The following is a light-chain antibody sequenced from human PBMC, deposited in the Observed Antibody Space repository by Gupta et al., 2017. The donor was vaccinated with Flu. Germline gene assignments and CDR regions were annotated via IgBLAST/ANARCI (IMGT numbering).Light chain of an antibody. J-gene: IGKJ1*01. V-gene: IGKV2-28*01. CDR1: QSLLDSNGNNY. CDR2: LGS. CDR3: MQGLQTWT. Sequence: PVTPGEPASISCRSSQSLLDSNGNNYLDWYLQKPGQSPQLLIYLGSNRASGVPDRFSDSGSGTDFTLKISRVEAEDVGVYYCMQGLQTWTFGQGTKVEIK.